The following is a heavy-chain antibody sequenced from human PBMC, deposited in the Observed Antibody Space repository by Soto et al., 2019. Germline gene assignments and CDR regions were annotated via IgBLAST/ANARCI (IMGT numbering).Heavy chain of an antibody. D-gene: IGHD5-18*01. V-gene: IGHV3-30-3*01. CDR2: ISYDENNR. CDR3: ARAMDTAMASKDNWFDP. CDR1: GFTFRSYA. J-gene: IGHJ5*02. Sequence: SLRLSCAASGFTFRSYAMHWVRQAPGKGLEWVAVISYDENNRYYTDSVKGRFTISRDNSKNTLYLQVNSLRAEDTAVYYCARAMDTAMASKDNWFDPWGQGTLVTVSS.